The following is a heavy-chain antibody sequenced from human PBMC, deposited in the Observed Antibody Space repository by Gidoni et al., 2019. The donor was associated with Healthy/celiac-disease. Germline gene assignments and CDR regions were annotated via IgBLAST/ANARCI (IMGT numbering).Heavy chain of an antibody. D-gene: IGHD3-22*01. CDR1: GFTFSDYS. CDR2: ISSSGSTI. CDR3: ARVSYDSSGYYPRGAFDI. J-gene: IGHJ3*02. Sequence: QVQLVESGGGLVKPGGSLRLSCAASGFTFSDYSMSWIRQAPGKGLEWVSYISSSGSTIYYADSVKGRFTISRDNAKNSLYLQMNSLRAEDTAVYYCARVSYDSSGYYPRGAFDIWGQGTMVTVSS. V-gene: IGHV3-11*01.